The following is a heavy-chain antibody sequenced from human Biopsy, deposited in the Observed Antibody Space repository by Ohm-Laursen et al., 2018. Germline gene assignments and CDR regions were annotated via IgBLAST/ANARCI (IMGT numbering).Heavy chain of an antibody. Sequence: VTLSLTCTVSGGSISSDYWSWIRQTQGQGLEWIGYIYYSGSNNYNPSLKSRVTISVDTSKNQFSPRLNSVTAADTAVYYCARATNSTGWPYYYFYGMDVWGQGTPVTVSS. V-gene: IGHV4-59*01. CDR2: IYYSGSN. CDR3: ARATNSTGWPYYYFYGMDV. J-gene: IGHJ6*02. CDR1: GGSISSDY. D-gene: IGHD2/OR15-2a*01.